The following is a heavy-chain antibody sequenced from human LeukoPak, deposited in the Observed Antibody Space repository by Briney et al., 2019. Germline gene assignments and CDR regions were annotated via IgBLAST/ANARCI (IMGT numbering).Heavy chain of an antibody. J-gene: IGHJ4*02. D-gene: IGHD3-3*01. CDR1: GFTFSSYA. CDR3: AKVNAVIISRASFYFDY. Sequence: GGSLRLSCAASGFTFSSYAMSWVRQAPGKGLEWVSAISGSGGSTYYADSVKGRFTISRDNSKNTLYLQMNSLRAEDTAVYYCAKVNAVIISRASFYFDYWGQGTLATVSS. CDR2: ISGSGGST. V-gene: IGHV3-23*01.